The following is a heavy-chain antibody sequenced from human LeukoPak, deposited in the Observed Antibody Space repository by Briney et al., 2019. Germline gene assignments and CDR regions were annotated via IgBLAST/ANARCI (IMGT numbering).Heavy chain of an antibody. V-gene: IGHV1-45*02. J-gene: IGHJ4*02. CDR2: ITPFNGNT. D-gene: IGHD2-15*01. CDR3: ARSTASGMLLGD. CDR1: GYTFTYRY. Sequence: ASVKVSCKASGYTFTYRYLHWVRQAPGQALEWMGWITPFNGNTNYAQKFQDRVTITRDRSMSTAYMELSSLRSEDTAMYYCARSTASGMLLGDWGQGTLVTVSS.